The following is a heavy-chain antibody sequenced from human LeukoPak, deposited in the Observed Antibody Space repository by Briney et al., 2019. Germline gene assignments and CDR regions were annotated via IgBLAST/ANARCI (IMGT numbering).Heavy chain of an antibody. V-gene: IGHV3-21*01. CDR3: ASPLLGGMDV. D-gene: IGHD3-16*01. CDR2: ISSSSSYI. CDR1: GFTFSSYS. Sequence: GGSLRLTCAASGFTFSSYSMNWVRQAPGKGLEWVSSISSSSSYIYYADSVKGRFTISRDNAKNSLYLQMNSLRAEDTAVYYCASPLLGGMDVWGKGTTVTVSS. J-gene: IGHJ6*04.